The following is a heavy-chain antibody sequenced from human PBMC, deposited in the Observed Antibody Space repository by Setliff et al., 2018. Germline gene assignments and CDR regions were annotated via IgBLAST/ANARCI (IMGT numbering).Heavy chain of an antibody. CDR3: AKDSLEVQIALHGMDV. D-gene: IGHD2-21*01. J-gene: IGHJ6*04. V-gene: IGHV3-30*02. CDR2: IRHDGYNK. CDR1: GFAFSNFG. Sequence: GGSLRLSCAASGFAFSNFGMYWVRQAPGKGLEWVEFIRHDGYNKYYADSLRGRFAISRDNSKNTLYLQINSLRTEDTGVYYCAKDSLEVQIALHGMDVWGKGTTVTVSS.